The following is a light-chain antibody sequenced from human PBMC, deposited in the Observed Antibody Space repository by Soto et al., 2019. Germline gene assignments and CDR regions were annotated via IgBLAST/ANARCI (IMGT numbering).Light chain of an antibody. CDR3: QQSHCTPRT. CDR2: ATS. V-gene: IGKV1-39*01. J-gene: IGKJ1*01. Sequence: EIQMTQSPASLSASVGDRVTITCRASQTIAGYLNWYQQKPGKAHNXLIYATSSLQSGVPSRFSGSASGTAGTITISSLQPEDGETYSGQQSHCTPRTFGQGTKVDTK. CDR1: QTIAGY.